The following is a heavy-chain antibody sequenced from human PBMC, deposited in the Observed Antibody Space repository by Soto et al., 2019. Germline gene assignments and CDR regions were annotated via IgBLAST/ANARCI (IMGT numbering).Heavy chain of an antibody. V-gene: IGHV1-69*08. J-gene: IGHJ4*02. D-gene: IGHD3-10*01. CDR3: EREEYYYGPGDFFDY. CDR2: IIPILGIA. Sequence: QVQLVQSGAEVKKPGSSVKVSCKASGGTFSSYTISWVRQAPGQGLEWMGRIIPILGIANYAQKFQGIVTITAYKSTSTAYMELSSLRSEDTAVYYCEREEYYYGPGDFFDYWGQGTLVTVSS. CDR1: GGTFSSYT.